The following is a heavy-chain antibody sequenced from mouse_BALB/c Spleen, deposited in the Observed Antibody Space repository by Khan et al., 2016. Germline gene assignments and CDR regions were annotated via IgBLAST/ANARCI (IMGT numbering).Heavy chain of an antibody. CDR1: GYTFTSYY. D-gene: IGHD2-3*01. V-gene: IGHV1S81*02. Sequence: QVQLQQSGAELVKPGASVKLSCKASGYTFTSYYIYWVKQRPGQGLEWIGEINPSNGGTNFNEKFKSKATLTVDKSSSAAYMQVSSMTSEDSAVYYCTRGGYDHDYWGKGTTLTVSA. J-gene: IGHJ2*01. CDR3: TRGGYDHDY. CDR2: INPSNGGT.